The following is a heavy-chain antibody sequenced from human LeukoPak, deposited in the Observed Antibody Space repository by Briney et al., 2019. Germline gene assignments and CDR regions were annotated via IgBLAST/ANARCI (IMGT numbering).Heavy chain of an antibody. CDR1: GFTFDDYA. D-gene: IGHD1-26*01. CDR3: AKDDSIVGATTGLFDY. J-gene: IGHJ4*02. CDR2: ISWNSGSI. V-gene: IGHV3-9*01. Sequence: PGRSLRLSCAASGFTFDDYAMHWVRQAPGKGLEWVSGISWNSGSIGYADSVKGRFTISRDDAKNSLYLQMNSLRAEDTALYYCAKDDSIVGATTGLFDYWGQGTLVTVYS.